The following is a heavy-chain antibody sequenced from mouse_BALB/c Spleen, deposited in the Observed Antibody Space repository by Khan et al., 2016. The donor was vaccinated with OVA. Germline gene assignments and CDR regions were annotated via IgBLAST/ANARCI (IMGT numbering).Heavy chain of an antibody. CDR1: GYTFTSYT. Sequence: QVQLKESGAELARPGASVKMSCKASGYTFTSYTMHWVKQRPGQGLEWIGYINPSSGYTNYNQKFKDKATLTADKSSSTAYMQLSSLTSEDSAVYYGAREGTGAWCAYWGQGTLVTVSA. CDR2: INPSSGYT. J-gene: IGHJ3*01. CDR3: AREGTGAWCAY. V-gene: IGHV1-4*01. D-gene: IGHD4-1*01.